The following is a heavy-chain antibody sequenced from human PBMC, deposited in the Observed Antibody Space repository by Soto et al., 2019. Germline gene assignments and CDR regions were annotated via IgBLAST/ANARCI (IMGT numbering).Heavy chain of an antibody. D-gene: IGHD3-22*01. CDR3: ASSFTRADRAFDI. J-gene: IGHJ3*02. V-gene: IGHV5-51*01. Sequence: GESLKISCKGSGYRFSSYWIGWLRQMPGKGPEWMGIIYGADSDTRYSPSVEGQVTISADKSISTAYLQRSSLKASDTAMYYCASSFTRADRAFDIWCPGTMLTASS. CDR1: GYRFSSYW. CDR2: IYGADSDT.